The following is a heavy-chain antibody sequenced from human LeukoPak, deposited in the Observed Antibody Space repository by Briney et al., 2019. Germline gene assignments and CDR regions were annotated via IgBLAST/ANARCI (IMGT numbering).Heavy chain of an antibody. CDR1: GFTFSSYS. J-gene: IGHJ4*02. D-gene: IGHD5-24*01. CDR2: ISSSSSYI. Sequence: GGSLRLSCAASGFTFSSYSMNWVRQAPGKGLEWVSSISSSSSYIYYADSVKGRFTISRDNAKNSLYLQMNSLRAEDTAVYYCARVALRWLQFTEFDYWGQGTLVTVSS. V-gene: IGHV3-21*01. CDR3: ARVALRWLQFTEFDY.